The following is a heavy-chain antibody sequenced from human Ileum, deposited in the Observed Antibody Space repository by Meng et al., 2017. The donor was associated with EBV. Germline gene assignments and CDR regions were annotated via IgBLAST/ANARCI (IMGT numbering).Heavy chain of an antibody. CDR2: ISVKNGEA. CDR1: GYILTNYD. CDR3: ARYVPNGSFWYFDF. V-gene: IGHV1-18*01. D-gene: IGHD6-13*01. Sequence: QVQLVQSGADAKKPXXSMKVSCKASGYILTNYDISWVRQAPGQGLEWMGWISVKNGEAKYPQNFQGRVTMTTDTTTSTAYMELRSLTSDDTAVYYCARYVPNGSFWYFDFWGRGTLVTVSS. J-gene: IGHJ2*01.